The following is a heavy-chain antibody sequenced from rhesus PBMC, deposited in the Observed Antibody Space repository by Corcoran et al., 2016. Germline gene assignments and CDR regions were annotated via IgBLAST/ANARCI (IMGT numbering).Heavy chain of an antibody. CDR2: ISGSSGGT. CDR1: GGSASSSHW. D-gene: IGHD3-3*01. CDR3: ARSPDPPIFGLSDY. J-gene: IGHJ4*01. Sequence: QVQLQESGPGLVKPSETLSLTCAVSGGSASSSHWWSWTRQPPGKGLEWIGCISGSSGGTYYNPSLKSRVTISTDTSKNQFSLKLSSVTAADTAVYYCARSPDPPIFGLSDYWGQGVLVTVSS. V-gene: IGHV4-65*01.